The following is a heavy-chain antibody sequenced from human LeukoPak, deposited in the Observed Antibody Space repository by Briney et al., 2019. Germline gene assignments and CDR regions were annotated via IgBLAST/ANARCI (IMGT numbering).Heavy chain of an antibody. CDR1: GYTFTSYY. Sequence: ASVKVSCKASGYTFTSYYMHWVRQAPGQGLEWMGWINPNSGGTNYAQKFQGRVTMTRDTSISTAYMELSRLRSDDTAVYYCARESGSDDFWSGLDDYWGQGTLVTVSS. CDR3: ARESGSDDFWSGLDDY. V-gene: IGHV1-2*02. CDR2: INPNSGGT. D-gene: IGHD3-3*01. J-gene: IGHJ4*02.